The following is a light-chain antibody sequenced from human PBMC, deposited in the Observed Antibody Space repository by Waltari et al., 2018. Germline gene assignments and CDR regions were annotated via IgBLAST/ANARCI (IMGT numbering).Light chain of an antibody. CDR1: QSIGTF. CDR3: QHYVRLPVT. V-gene: IGKV3-20*01. J-gene: IGKJ1*01. CDR2: GAS. Sequence: EIVCTQTPRALCLCLGERVPLSCRASQSIGTFLAWYQQKPGQPPRLLIYGASIRATGIPDRVSGSGSGTDFSLTISSLEPEDFAVYYCQHYVRLPVTFGQGTKVEIK.